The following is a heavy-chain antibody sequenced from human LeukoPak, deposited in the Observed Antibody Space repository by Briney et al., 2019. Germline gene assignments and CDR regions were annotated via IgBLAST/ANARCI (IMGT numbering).Heavy chain of an antibody. D-gene: IGHD3/OR15-3a*01. V-gene: IGHV2-5*01. Sequence: SGPTLVKPRQALTLTCTFSGISFSTSGLGVGWIREPPGKALEWLAINYWYDDKRFNPSLKTRLNSTKHTSKNQVGPRMTNMDPVDTATYYCAHRILGPTASRYFQQWGQGTLVTVPS. J-gene: IGHJ1*01. CDR3: AHRILGPTASRYFQQ. CDR2: NYWYDDK. CDR1: GISFSTSGLG.